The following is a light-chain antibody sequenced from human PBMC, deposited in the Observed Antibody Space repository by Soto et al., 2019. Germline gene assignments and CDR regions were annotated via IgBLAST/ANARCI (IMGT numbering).Light chain of an antibody. CDR1: SSDVGGYNY. J-gene: IGLJ1*01. CDR3: CSYAGSYTYV. Sequence: QSALTQPRSVSGSPGQSVTLPCTGTSSDVGGYNYVSWYQQHPGKAPKLMIYDVSQRPSGVPDRFSGSKSGNTASLTISGLQSEGEADYYCCSYAGSYTYVFGTGTKVTVL. V-gene: IGLV2-11*01. CDR2: DVS.